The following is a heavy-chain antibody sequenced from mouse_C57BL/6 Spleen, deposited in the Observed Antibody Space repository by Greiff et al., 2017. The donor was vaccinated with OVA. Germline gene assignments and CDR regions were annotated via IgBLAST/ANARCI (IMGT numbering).Heavy chain of an antibody. CDR2: IYPRSGNT. V-gene: IGHV1-81*01. CDR1: GYTFTSYG. J-gene: IGHJ2*01. Sequence: VKLVESGAELARPGASVKLSCKASGYTFTSYGISWVKQRTGQGLEWIGEIYPRSGNTYYNVKFKGKATLTADKSSSTAYMELRSLTSEDSAVYFCARSGTTVVAKDYWGQGTTLTVSS. CDR3: ARSGTTVVAKDY. D-gene: IGHD1-1*01.